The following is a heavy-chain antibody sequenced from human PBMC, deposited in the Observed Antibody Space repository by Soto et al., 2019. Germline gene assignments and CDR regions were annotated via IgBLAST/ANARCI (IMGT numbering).Heavy chain of an antibody. J-gene: IGHJ6*02. Sequence: QAGGSLRLSCAASGFTFSSYWMHWVRQLPGKGLVWVSRINSDGSSTSYADSVKGRFTISRDSAKNTLYLQMNSLRAEDTAVYFCAREGYDFWSGYHYYYGMDVWGQGTTVTVSS. CDR3: AREGYDFWSGYHYYYGMDV. CDR1: GFTFSSYW. V-gene: IGHV3-74*01. D-gene: IGHD3-3*01. CDR2: INSDGSST.